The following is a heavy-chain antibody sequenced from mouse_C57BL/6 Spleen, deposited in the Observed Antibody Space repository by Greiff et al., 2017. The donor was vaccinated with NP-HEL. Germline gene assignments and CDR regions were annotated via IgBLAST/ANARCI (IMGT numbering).Heavy chain of an antibody. Sequence: EVMLVESGGGLVKPGGSLKLSCAASGFTFSSYAMSWVRQTPEKRLEWVATISDGGSYTYYPDNVKGRFTISRDNAKNNLYLQMSHLKSEDTAMYYCARDHYGSSWDYWGQGTTLTVSS. J-gene: IGHJ2*01. D-gene: IGHD1-1*01. CDR2: ISDGGSYT. V-gene: IGHV5-4*01. CDR3: ARDHYGSSWDY. CDR1: GFTFSSYA.